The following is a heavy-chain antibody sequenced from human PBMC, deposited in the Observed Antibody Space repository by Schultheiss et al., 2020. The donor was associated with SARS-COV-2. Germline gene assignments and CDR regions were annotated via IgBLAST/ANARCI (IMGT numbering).Heavy chain of an antibody. J-gene: IGHJ5*02. D-gene: IGHD2-2*01. CDR2: IWYDGSNK. V-gene: IGHV3-33*08. CDR3: ARGPDIVVVPAAMFGWFDP. Sequence: GGSLRLSCAASGFTFSSYGMHWVRQAPGKGLEWVAVIWYDGSNKYYADSVKGRFTISRDNSKNTLYLQMNSLRAEDTAVYYCARGPDIVVVPAAMFGWFDPWGQGTLVTVSS. CDR1: GFTFSSYG.